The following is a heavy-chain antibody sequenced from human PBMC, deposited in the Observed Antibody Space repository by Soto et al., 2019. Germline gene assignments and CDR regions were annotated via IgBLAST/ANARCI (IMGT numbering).Heavy chain of an antibody. Sequence: QLQLQESGPGLVKPSETLSLTCTVSGGSISSSSYYWGWIRQPPGKGLEWIGSIYYSGSTYYNPSLKSRVTISLDTSKHHFSLKLSSVTAADPAVYYCAMYGGEVDAMDFWGQGPTVTVSS. CDR3: AMYGGEVDAMDF. CDR1: GGSISSSSYY. D-gene: IGHD3-10*01. V-gene: IGHV4-39*02. J-gene: IGHJ6*02. CDR2: IYYSGST.